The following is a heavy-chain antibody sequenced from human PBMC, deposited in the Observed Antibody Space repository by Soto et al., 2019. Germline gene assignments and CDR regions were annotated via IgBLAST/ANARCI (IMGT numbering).Heavy chain of an antibody. Sequence: SCKASGGTFSSYTISWVRQAPGQGLEWMGRIIPILGIANYAQKFQGRVTITADKSTSTAYMELSSLRSEDTAVYYCARSPPARNYYYYYMDVWGKGTTVTVSS. D-gene: IGHD6-6*01. CDR2: IIPILGIA. V-gene: IGHV1-69*02. CDR3: ARSPPARNYYYYYMDV. J-gene: IGHJ6*03. CDR1: GGTFSSYT.